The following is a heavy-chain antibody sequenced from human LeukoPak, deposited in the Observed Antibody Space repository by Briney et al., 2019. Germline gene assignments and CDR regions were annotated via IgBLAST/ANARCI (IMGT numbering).Heavy chain of an antibody. CDR1: GFTFSSYW. Sequence: GGSLRLSCAASGFTFSSYWMTWVRQAPGKGLEWVANIKRDGSEKNYLDSVKGRFTISRDNAKNSLFLQMTSLRPEDTAMYFCASNYCSRTNCYYNWFDPWGQGTLVTVSS. D-gene: IGHD2-2*01. V-gene: IGHV3-7*05. J-gene: IGHJ5*02. CDR2: IKRDGSEK. CDR3: ASNYCSRTNCYYNWFDP.